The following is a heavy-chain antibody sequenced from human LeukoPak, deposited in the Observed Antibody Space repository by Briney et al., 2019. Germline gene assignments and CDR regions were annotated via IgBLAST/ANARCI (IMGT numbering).Heavy chain of an antibody. Sequence: GGSLRLSCTASKFTYINYAMHWVRQAPGKGLGWLSTICSAGGSIFYAVSVKGRFTISRDNSKSTLFLQMDSLRVEDTALYYCAKRGEVSTYYYFESWGQGALVTVSS. J-gene: IGHJ4*02. V-gene: IGHV3-23*01. CDR2: ICSAGGSI. D-gene: IGHD2/OR15-2a*01. CDR1: KFTYINYA. CDR3: AKRGEVSTYYYFES.